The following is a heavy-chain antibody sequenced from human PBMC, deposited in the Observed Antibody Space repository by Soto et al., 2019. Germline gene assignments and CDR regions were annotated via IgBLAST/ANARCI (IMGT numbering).Heavy chain of an antibody. D-gene: IGHD2-2*01. V-gene: IGHV1-2*04. CDR2: INPNSGGT. J-gene: IGHJ3*02. Sequence: ASVKVSCKASGYTFTGYYMHWVRQAPGQGLEWMGWINPNSGGTNYAQKFQGWGTMTRDTSIRTAYLELSRLGSDETAVYYCARGIGVPAAPLVFGLGAFDIWGQGTMVTVSS. CDR3: ARGIGVPAAPLVFGLGAFDI. CDR1: GYTFTGYY.